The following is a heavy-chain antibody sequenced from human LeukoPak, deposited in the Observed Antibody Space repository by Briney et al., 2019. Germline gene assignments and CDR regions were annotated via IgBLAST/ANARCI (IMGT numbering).Heavy chain of an antibody. CDR2: IHHSGRT. CDR1: GGSFSGYY. V-gene: IGHV4-34*01. J-gene: IGHJ4*02. D-gene: IGHD1-26*01. Sequence: SETLSLTCAVYGGSFSGYYWSWIRQPPGKGLEWIGEIHHSGRTNYNPSLKSRVTISVDTSKNQFSLKLSSVTAADTAVYYCARGVSPKGMGGRRFDYWGQGTLATVSS. CDR3: ARGVSPKGMGGRRFDY.